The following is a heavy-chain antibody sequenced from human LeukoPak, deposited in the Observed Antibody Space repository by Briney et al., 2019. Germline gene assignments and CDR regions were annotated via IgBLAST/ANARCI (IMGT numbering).Heavy chain of an antibody. CDR2: IKSKSDGGTR. V-gene: IGHV3-15*01. CDR3: TNGVAY. D-gene: IGHD3-16*01. CDR1: GFTFNNAW. J-gene: IGHJ4*02. Sequence: GGSLRLSCAASGFTFNNAWMNWVRQSPGKGLEWDGRIKSKSDGGTRDYAAPVKGRFIISRDDSRNTLYLQMNSLKTEDTGVYYCTNGVAYWGQGTLVSVSS.